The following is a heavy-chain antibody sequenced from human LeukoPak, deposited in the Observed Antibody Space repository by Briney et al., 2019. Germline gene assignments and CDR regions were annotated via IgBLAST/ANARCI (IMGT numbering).Heavy chain of an antibody. CDR2: INPNSGGA. D-gene: IGHD2-15*01. CDR1: GYTFTGYY. CDR3: AREPGYCSGGSCYYYYYGMDV. J-gene: IGHJ6*02. Sequence: ASVKVSCKASGYTFTGYYMHWVRQAPGHGLEWMGWINPNSGGANYAQKFQGRVTMTRDTSISTAYMELSSLRSEDTAVYYCAREPGYCSGGSCYYYYYGMDVWGQGTTVTVSS. V-gene: IGHV1-2*02.